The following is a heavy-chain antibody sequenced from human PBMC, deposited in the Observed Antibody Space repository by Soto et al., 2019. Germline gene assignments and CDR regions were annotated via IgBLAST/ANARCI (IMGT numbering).Heavy chain of an antibody. V-gene: IGHV3-23*01. CDR1: GFTFSSYA. Sequence: EVQLLESGGGLVQPGGSLRLSCAASGFTFSSYAMRWVRQAPGKGLEWVSDISGSGGSTYYADSVKGRFTISRDNSETTVYLQMNSLRAEDTAVYYCAKGSRSSGWYTDYWGQGTLVTVSS. J-gene: IGHJ4*02. CDR2: ISGSGGST. CDR3: AKGSRSSGWYTDY. D-gene: IGHD6-19*01.